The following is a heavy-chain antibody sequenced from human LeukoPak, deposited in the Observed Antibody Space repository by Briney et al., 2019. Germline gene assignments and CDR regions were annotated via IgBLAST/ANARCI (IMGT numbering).Heavy chain of an antibody. CDR2: TSSSYI. CDR3: SRDSGGARFFNWFDP. Sequence: TSSSYIYYADSVKGRFTVSRDNAKKSLYLEMNSLRAEDTAVYYCSRDSGGARFFNWFDPWGQGTLVTVSS. V-gene: IGHV3-21*01. D-gene: IGHD3-10*01. J-gene: IGHJ5*02.